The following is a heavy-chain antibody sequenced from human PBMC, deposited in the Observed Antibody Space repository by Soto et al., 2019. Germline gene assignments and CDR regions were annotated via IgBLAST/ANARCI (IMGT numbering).Heavy chain of an antibody. CDR1: GGSISSGGYY. CDR3: ARERRGDYEDNWFDP. J-gene: IGHJ5*02. Sequence: SETLSLTCTVSGGSISSGGYYWSWIRQHPGKGLEWIGYIYYSGSTYYNPSLKSRVTISVDTSKNQFSLKLSSVTAADTAVYYCARERRGDYEDNWFDPWGQGTLVTVS. D-gene: IGHD3-16*01. CDR2: IYYSGST. V-gene: IGHV4-31*03.